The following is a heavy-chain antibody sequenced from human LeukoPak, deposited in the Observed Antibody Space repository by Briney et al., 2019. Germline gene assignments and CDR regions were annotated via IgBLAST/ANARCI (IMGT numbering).Heavy chain of an antibody. CDR1: GYTFTSYD. CDR2: MNPNSGNT. CDR3: AGTAAASSDDWFDP. D-gene: IGHD6-13*01. J-gene: IGHJ5*02. V-gene: IGHV1-8*01. Sequence: ASVKVSCKASGYTFTSYDINWVRQATGQGLEWMGWMNPNSGNTGYAQKFQGGVTMTRDTSISTAYMELSSLRSEDTAVYYCAGTAAASSDDWFDPWGQGTLVTVSS.